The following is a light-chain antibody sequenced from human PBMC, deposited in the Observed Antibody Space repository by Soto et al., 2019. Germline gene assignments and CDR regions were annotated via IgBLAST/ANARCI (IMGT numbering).Light chain of an antibody. V-gene: IGKV3-11*01. CDR1: QSVSLS. Sequence: EIVLTQSPATLSLSPVGRATLSCRASQSVSLSLAWYQQKPGQAPRLLIYDASKRASGFPARFSGSGSGTDFTLTISSLEPEDFAVYYCQQRSNWPSITFGQGTRLEIK. CDR2: DAS. CDR3: QQRSNWPSIT. J-gene: IGKJ5*01.